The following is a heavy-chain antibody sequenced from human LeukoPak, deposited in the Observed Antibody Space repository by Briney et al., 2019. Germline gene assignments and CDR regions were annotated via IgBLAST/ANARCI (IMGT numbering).Heavy chain of an antibody. Sequence: PGGSLRLSCAASGFPFSTYSMNWVRQAPGKGLEWPSFISSSTSTIYYADSVKGRFTISRDNAKNSLYLQMNSLRDEDTAVYYCARERIAVATSSFDYWGQGALVTVSS. J-gene: IGHJ4*01. D-gene: IGHD6-19*01. CDR1: GFPFSTYS. V-gene: IGHV3-48*02. CDR2: ISSSTSTI. CDR3: ARERIAVATSSFDY.